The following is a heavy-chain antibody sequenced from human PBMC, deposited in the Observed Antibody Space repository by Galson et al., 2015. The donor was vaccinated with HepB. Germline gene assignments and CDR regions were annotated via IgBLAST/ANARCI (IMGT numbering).Heavy chain of an antibody. CDR1: GGSIRTSLYY. CDR2: VFYNGKT. CDR3: ARVFPISAARQYYVDY. Sequence: QVQLQESGPGLVKPSETLSLTCTVSGGSIRTSLYYWGWIRQSPGRELEWIGAVFYNGKTFYNPSLDSRVSISIDTSKNQFSLELNSVTAADTSVYYCARVFPISAARQYYVDYWGKGTLVLVSS. V-gene: IGHV4-39*01. J-gene: IGHJ4*02. D-gene: IGHD6-25*01.